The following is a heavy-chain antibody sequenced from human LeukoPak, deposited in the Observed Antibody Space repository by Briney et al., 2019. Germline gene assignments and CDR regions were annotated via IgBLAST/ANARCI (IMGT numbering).Heavy chain of an antibody. J-gene: IGHJ5*02. Sequence: PSETLSLTCTVSGGSVSSGSYYWSWIRQPPGKGLEWIGYIYYSGSTNYNPSLKSRVTISVDTSKNQFSLKLSSVTAADTAVYYCARGPLYYDFWSGYYTGKDEDWFDPWGQGTLVTVSS. CDR1: GGSVSSGSYY. CDR3: ARGPLYYDFWSGYYTGKDEDWFDP. CDR2: IYYSGST. D-gene: IGHD3-3*01. V-gene: IGHV4-61*01.